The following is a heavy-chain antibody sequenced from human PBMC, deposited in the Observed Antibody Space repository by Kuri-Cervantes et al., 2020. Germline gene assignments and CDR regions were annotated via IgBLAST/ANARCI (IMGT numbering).Heavy chain of an antibody. CDR3: AREIGGIVVDNWFDP. CDR2: IYTSGST. D-gene: IGHD3-22*01. Sequence: SETLSLTCTVSGGSISSSSYYWGWIRQPPGKGLEWIGRIYTSGSTNYNPSLKSRVTISVDTSKNQFSLKLSSVTAADTAVYYCAREIGGIVVDNWFDPWGQGTLVTVSS. CDR1: GGSISSSSYY. V-gene: IGHV4-39*07. J-gene: IGHJ5*02.